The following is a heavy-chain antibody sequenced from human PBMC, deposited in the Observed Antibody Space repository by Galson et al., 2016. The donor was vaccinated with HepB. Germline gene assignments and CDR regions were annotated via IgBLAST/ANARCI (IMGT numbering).Heavy chain of an antibody. D-gene: IGHD3-10*01. CDR1: GFSFSHAW. V-gene: IGHV3-15*07. CDR2: IKRNADGGTT. Sequence: SLRLSCAASGFSFSHAWMGWVRQAPRKGLEWVGRIKRNADGGTTDYAAPVKGRFTITRDDSKNTLYLQMNSLKTEDTAVYYCITDRLGRAPAWVGEFFDYWGQGTLVTVSS. CDR3: ITDRLGRAPAWVGEFFDY. J-gene: IGHJ4*02.